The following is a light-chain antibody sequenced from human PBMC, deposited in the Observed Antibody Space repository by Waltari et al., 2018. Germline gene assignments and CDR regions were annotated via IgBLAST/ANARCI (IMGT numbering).Light chain of an antibody. V-gene: IGKV1-8*01. CDR3: QQYYSYPRT. Sequence: ATRVTQSPSSLSASTGDRVTITCRASQGISSYLAWYQQKPGKAPKLLIYAASTLQSGVPSRVSGSGSGTDFTLTISCLQSDDFATYYCQQYYSYPRTFGQGTKVEIK. CDR1: QGISSY. CDR2: AAS. J-gene: IGKJ1*01.